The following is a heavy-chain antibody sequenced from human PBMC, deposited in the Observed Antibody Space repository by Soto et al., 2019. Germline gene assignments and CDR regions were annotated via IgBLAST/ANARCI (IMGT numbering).Heavy chain of an antibody. J-gene: IGHJ5*02. CDR3: ALIKDCSRTDCYLASFDP. Sequence: SGPTLVNPTETLTLTCTVSGLSLSNGKLGVSWIRQPPGKALEWLAHIFSNDDKSYSTSLKSRVTIPNDTPRSQVVLTMTSMDPLDSATYYCALIKDCSRTDCYLASFDPWGQGTLVTVSS. D-gene: IGHD2-2*01. V-gene: IGHV2-26*01. CDR1: GLSLSNGKLG. CDR2: IFSNDDK.